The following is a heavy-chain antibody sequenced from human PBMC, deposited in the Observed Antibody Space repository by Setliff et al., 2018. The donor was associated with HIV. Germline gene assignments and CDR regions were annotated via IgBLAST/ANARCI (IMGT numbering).Heavy chain of an antibody. Sequence: SETLSLTCTVSGGSISSYYWSWIRQPPGKGLEWIGYIYYSGSTNYNPSLKSRVTISVDTSKNQFSLKLSSVTAADTAVYYCARPYGDPPYYYYMDVWGKGTTVTV. D-gene: IGHD4-17*01. CDR3: ARPYGDPPYYYYMDV. CDR2: IYYSGST. CDR1: GGSISSYY. V-gene: IGHV4-59*01. J-gene: IGHJ6*03.